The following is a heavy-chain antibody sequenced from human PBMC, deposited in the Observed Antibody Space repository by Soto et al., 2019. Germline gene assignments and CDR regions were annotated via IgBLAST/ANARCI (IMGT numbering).Heavy chain of an antibody. V-gene: IGHV1-18*01. J-gene: IGHJ6*02. CDR3: AKNGRPPYYYYGLDV. Sequence: QGQLVQSGGEVKKPGASVKVSCKASGYTFSRYGISWVRQAPGQGLEWMGWISGYNGDTNYAQKFQGRVTMTIDTSTTTAYMELRGLTSDDTAIYYCAKNGRPPYYYYGLDVWGQGTTVTVSS. CDR1: GYTFSRYG. D-gene: IGHD2-8*01. CDR2: ISGYNGDT.